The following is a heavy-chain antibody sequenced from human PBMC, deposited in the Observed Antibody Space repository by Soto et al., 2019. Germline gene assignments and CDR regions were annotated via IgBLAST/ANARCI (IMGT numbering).Heavy chain of an antibody. CDR2: FDPEDGET. CDR1: GYTFTSYG. V-gene: IGHV1-24*01. D-gene: IGHD2-15*01. J-gene: IGHJ4*02. Sequence: SVKVSCKASGYTFTSYGISWVRQAPGKGLEWMGGFDPEDGETIYAQKFQGRVTMAEDTSTDTAYMELSSLRSEDTAVYYCATGICSGGSCYRYYFDYWGQGTLVTVSS. CDR3: ATGICSGGSCYRYYFDY.